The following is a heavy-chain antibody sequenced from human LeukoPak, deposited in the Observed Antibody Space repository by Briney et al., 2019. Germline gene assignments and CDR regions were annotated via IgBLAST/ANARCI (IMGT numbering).Heavy chain of an antibody. CDR3: ARTIFGVTHGFDI. Sequence: GGSLRLSCAASGFTFSSYSMNWVRQAPGKGLEWVSSISSSSSYIYYADSVKGRFTISRDNAKNSLYLQMNSLRAEDTAVYYCARTIFGVTHGFDIWGQGTMVTVSS. D-gene: IGHD3-3*01. CDR2: ISSSSSYI. V-gene: IGHV3-21*04. CDR1: GFTFSSYS. J-gene: IGHJ3*02.